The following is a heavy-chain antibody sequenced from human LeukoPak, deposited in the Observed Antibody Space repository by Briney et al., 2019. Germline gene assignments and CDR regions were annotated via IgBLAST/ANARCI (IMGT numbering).Heavy chain of an antibody. CDR3: ARDQALYSGYDQFGY. Sequence: GGSLRLPCAASGFTFSSYWMHWVRQAPGKGLVWVSRINSDGSSTSYADSVKGRFTISRDNAKSTLYLQMNSLRAEDTAVYYCARDQALYSGYDQFGYWGQGTLVTVSS. D-gene: IGHD5-12*01. CDR2: INSDGSST. J-gene: IGHJ4*02. V-gene: IGHV3-74*01. CDR1: GFTFSSYW.